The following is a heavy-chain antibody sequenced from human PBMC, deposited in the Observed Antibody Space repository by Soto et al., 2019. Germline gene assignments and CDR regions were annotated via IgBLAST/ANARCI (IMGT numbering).Heavy chain of an antibody. CDR3: AKDSVDYGAFDI. V-gene: IGHV3-23*01. D-gene: IGHD3-10*01. J-gene: IGHJ3*02. Sequence: GGSLRLSCAASGFTFSSYAMSWVRQAPGKGLEWVSAISGSGGSTYYADSVKGRFTISRDNSKNTLYLQMNSLRAEDTAVYYWAKDSVDYGAFDIWGQGTMVTVSS. CDR2: ISGSGGST. CDR1: GFTFSSYA.